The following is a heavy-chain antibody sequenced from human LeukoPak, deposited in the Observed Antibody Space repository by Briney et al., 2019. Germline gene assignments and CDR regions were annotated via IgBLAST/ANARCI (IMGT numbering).Heavy chain of an antibody. CDR2: MYYSGST. J-gene: IGHJ5*02. CDR1: GGSISSYY. Sequence: SETLSLTCTVSGGSISSYYWSWIRQPPGKGLEWIGYMYYSGSTNYNPSLKSRVTISVDTSKNQFSLKLSSVTAADTAVYYCARAYSSGRYYWFDPWGQGTLVTVSS. V-gene: IGHV4-59*01. D-gene: IGHD6-19*01. CDR3: ARAYSSGRYYWFDP.